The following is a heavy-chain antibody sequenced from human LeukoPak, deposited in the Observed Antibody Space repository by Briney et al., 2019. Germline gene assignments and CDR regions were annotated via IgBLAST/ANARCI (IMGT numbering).Heavy chain of an antibody. CDR3: ARDSGLVSPYYFDY. CDR1: GFTFSSYS. CDR2: ISSSSSYI. J-gene: IGHJ4*02. D-gene: IGHD6-19*01. Sequence: GGSLRLSCAASGFTFSSYSMNWVRQAPGKGLEWVSSISSSSSYIYYADSVKGRFTISRDNAKNSLYLQMSSLRAEDTAVYYCARDSGLVSPYYFDYWGQGTLVTVSS. V-gene: IGHV3-21*01.